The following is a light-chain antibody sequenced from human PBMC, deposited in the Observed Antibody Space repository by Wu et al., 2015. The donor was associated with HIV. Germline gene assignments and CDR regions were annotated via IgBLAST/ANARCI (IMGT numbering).Light chain of an antibody. CDR2: GAS. CDR1: SVSQQH. CDR3: QYYGSLSRYS. J-gene: IGKJ2*03. Sequence: SVSQQHLSLVPARDLARLPRLLIYGASDRADWRPDRFSGSESGTDFTLTISRLEPEDFAVYYCQYYGSLSRYSFGQGTNLDIK. V-gene: IGKV3-20*01.